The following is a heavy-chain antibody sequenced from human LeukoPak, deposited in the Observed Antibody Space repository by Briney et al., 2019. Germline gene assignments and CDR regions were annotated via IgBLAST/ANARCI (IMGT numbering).Heavy chain of an antibody. Sequence: SSETLSLTCAVYGGSFSGYYWSWIRQPPGKGLEWIGEINHSGSTNYNPSLKSRVTISVDTSKNQFSLKLSSVTAADTAVYYCARGLKSSIVVVPAVIGYDYWGQGTLVTVSS. CDR2: INHSGST. CDR1: GGSFSGYY. V-gene: IGHV4-34*01. J-gene: IGHJ4*02. D-gene: IGHD2-2*01. CDR3: ARGLKSSIVVVPAVIGYDY.